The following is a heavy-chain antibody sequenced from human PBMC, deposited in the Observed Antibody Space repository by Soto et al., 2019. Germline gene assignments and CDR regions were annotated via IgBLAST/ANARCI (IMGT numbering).Heavy chain of an antibody. CDR3: TRGPRVSSTGTGAH. D-gene: IGHD1-1*01. J-gene: IGHJ4*02. Sequence: GSLKLSCEVSGFTFSAYWMHWVRQVPGKGLIWVSRISDDGSTTTYADSVKGRFTISRDNAKNTLYLQMNSLRADDTGLYYCTRGPRVSSTGTGAHWGQGTLVTVSS. V-gene: IGHV3-74*01. CDR1: GFTFSAYW. CDR2: ISDDGSTT.